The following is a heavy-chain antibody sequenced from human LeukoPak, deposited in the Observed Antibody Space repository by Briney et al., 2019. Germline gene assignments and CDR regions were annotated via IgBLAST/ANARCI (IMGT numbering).Heavy chain of an antibody. J-gene: IGHJ4*02. CDR3: ATYIAVAGKGDEYYFDY. CDR2: INPSGGST. V-gene: IGHV1-46*01. CDR1: GYSFTSYY. Sequence: ASVKVSCKASGYSFTSYYIHLVRQAPGQGLEWMGIINPSGGSTTYAQKFQGRVTITRDTSTSSVYMELSSLRSEDTAVYYCATYIAVAGKGDEYYFDYWGQGTLVTVSS. D-gene: IGHD6-19*01.